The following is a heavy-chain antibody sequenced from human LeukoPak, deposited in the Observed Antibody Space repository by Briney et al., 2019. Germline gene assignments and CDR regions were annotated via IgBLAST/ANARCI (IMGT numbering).Heavy chain of an antibody. CDR2: IIPIFGTA. J-gene: IGHJ4*02. D-gene: IGHD3-10*01. V-gene: IGHV1-69*13. CDR1: GGTFSSYA. Sequence: GASVKVSCKASGGTFSSYAISWVRQAPGQGLEWMGGIIPIFGTANYAQKFQGRVTITADESTSTAYMELSSLRSEDTAVYYCARSYGSGSYSYYFDYWGQGTLVTVSS. CDR3: ARSYGSGSYSYYFDY.